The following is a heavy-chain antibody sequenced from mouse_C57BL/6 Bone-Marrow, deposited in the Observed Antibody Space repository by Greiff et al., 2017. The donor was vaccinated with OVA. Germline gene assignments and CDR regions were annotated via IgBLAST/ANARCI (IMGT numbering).Heavy chain of an antibody. CDR1: GFTFSDYY. V-gene: IGHV5-12*01. Sequence: EVKLMESGGGLVQPGGSLKLSCAASGFTFSDYYMYWVRQTPEKRLEWVAYISNGGGSTYYPDTEKGRFTISRDNAKNTLYLQMSRLKSEDTAMYYCARQITTVEDWYFDVWGTGTTVTVSS. CDR2: ISNGGGST. J-gene: IGHJ1*03. D-gene: IGHD1-1*01. CDR3: ARQITTVEDWYFDV.